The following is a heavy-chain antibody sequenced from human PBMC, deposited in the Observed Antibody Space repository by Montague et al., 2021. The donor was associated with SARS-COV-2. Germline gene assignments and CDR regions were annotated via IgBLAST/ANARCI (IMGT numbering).Heavy chain of an antibody. CDR2: LSSSGXT. Sequence: SETLSLTCIVSGESIDRDTYYWGWIRQSAGKGLEWIGSLSSSGXTXYXXXXRXRVTISMDTSKNHFSLKVNSVTATDTAVYFCARPGSVSGWFYFDDWGQGTLVSVSS. J-gene: IGHJ4*02. V-gene: IGHV4-39*02. CDR1: GESIDRDTYY. D-gene: IGHD6-19*01. CDR3: ARPGSVSGWFYFDD.